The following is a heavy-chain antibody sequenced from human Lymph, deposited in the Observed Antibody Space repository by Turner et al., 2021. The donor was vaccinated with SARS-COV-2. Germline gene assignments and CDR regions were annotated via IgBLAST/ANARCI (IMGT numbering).Heavy chain of an antibody. CDR1: GFTFSSYS. D-gene: IGHD2-21*02. V-gene: IGHV3-21*01. Sequence: EVQLVKSGGGLVKPGGPLRLSCAASGFTFSSYSMNWVRQAPGKGLEWVSSITFTRSYIYYADSVKGRFTISRDNAKNSLYLQMNSLRAEDTAVYYCARGPPDFPYYFDYWGQGTLVTVSS. J-gene: IGHJ4*02. CDR3: ARGPPDFPYYFDY. CDR2: ITFTRSYI.